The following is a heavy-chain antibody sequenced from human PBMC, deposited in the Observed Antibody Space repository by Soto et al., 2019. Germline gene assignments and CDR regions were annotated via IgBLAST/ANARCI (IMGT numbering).Heavy chain of an antibody. V-gene: IGHV1-46*03. J-gene: IGHJ6*03. CDR2: INPSGGST. D-gene: IGHD5-12*01. Sequence: GASVKVSCKASGYTFTSYYMHWVRQAPGQGLEWMGIINPSGGSTSYAQKFQGRVTMTRDTSTSTVYIELSSLRSEDTAVYYCARGGYDFVPNYYYYMDVWGKGTTVTVSS. CDR1: GYTFTSYY. CDR3: ARGGYDFVPNYYYYMDV.